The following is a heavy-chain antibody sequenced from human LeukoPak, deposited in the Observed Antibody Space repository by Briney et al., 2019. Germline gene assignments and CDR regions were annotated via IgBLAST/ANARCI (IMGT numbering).Heavy chain of an antibody. CDR1: GGSISSYY. CDR2: IYYSGST. J-gene: IGHJ4*02. CDR3: AKYTGTYFDY. Sequence: SETLSLTCTVSGGSISSYYWSWIRQPPGKGLEWIGYIYYSGSTNYNPSLKSRVTISVDTSKNQFSLKLSSVTAADTAVYYCAKYTGTYFDYWGQGTLVTVSS. V-gene: IGHV4-59*08. D-gene: IGHD7-27*01.